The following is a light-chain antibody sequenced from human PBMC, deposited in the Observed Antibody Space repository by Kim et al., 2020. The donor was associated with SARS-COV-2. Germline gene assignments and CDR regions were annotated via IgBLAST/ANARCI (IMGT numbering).Light chain of an antibody. V-gene: IGLV2-14*03. CDR1: SSDVGGYNY. J-gene: IGLJ1*01. CDR2: DVS. CDR3: SSYTSSSTLEGV. Sequence: SITISCTGTSSDVGGYNYVSWYQQHPGKAPKLMIYDVSNRPSGVSNRFAGSKSGNTASLTISGLQAEDEADHYCSSYTSSSTLEGVFGTGTKVTVL.